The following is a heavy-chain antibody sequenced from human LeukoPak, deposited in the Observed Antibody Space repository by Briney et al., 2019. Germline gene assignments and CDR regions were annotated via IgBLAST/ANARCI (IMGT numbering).Heavy chain of an antibody. CDR1: GFTFSNYW. CDR3: ARNLAKVSAAVY. V-gene: IGHV3-7*01. J-gene: IGHJ4*02. CDR2: IDQDGSVK. Sequence: PGGSLRLSCTASGFTFSNYWMSWVRQAPGKGLEWVANIDQDGSVKYYLDSVKGRFTISRDNAKNSLSLQMNNLRAEDTAVYYCARNLAKVSAAVYWGQGTLVTVSS. D-gene: IGHD6-13*01.